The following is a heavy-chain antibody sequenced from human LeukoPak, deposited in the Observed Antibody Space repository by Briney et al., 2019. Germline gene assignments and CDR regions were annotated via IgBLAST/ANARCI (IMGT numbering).Heavy chain of an antibody. V-gene: IGHV4-30-4*01. CDR1: GGSISSGDYY. J-gene: IGHJ4*02. CDR3: ARGPGVYVWGSYRQPFDY. CDR2: IYYSGST. Sequence: ASETLSLTCTVSGGSISSGDYYWSWIRQPPGKGLEWIGYIYYSGSTYYNPSLKSRVTISVDTSKNQFSLKLSSVTAADTAVYYCARGPGVYVWGSYRQPFDYWGQGTLVTVSS. D-gene: IGHD3-16*02.